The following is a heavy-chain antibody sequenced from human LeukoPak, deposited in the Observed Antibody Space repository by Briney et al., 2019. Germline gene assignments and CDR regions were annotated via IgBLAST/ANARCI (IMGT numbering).Heavy chain of an antibody. V-gene: IGHV3-23*01. Sequence: GGSLRLSCEASGFTFSAYAMTWVRQAPGQGPEWVSSIGSDNKPHYSESVKGRFAISRDNSKSMLFLQLNSLRAEDTALYYCARDLHYYGAMNFWGQGPTVTVAS. CDR2: IGSDNKP. CDR3: ARDLHYYGAMNF. D-gene: IGHD3-10*01. J-gene: IGHJ6*02. CDR1: GFTFSAYA.